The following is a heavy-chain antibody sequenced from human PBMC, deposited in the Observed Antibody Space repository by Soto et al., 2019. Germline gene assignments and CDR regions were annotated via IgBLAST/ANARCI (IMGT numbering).Heavy chain of an antibody. CDR1: GGTFSSYA. V-gene: IGHV1-69*13. CDR3: ARGRGYSSPNYYYYYGMDV. Sequence: GASVKVSCKASGGTFSSYAISWVRQAPGQGLEWMGGIIPIFGTANYAQKFQGRVTITADESTSTAYMELSSLRSEDTAVYYCARGRGYSSPNYYYYYGMDVWGQGTTVTVSS. D-gene: IGHD6-13*01. CDR2: IIPIFGTA. J-gene: IGHJ6*02.